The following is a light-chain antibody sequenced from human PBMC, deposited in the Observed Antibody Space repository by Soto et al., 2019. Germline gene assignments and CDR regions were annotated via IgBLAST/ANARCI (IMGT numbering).Light chain of an antibody. CDR1: QGIGDT. Sequence: EVVMTQSPATLSVSPGEGATLSCRASQGIGDTLAWYQHKPGQTPRLLIYDTSNRATGVPARFSGSGSGTDFTLTISSLEPEDCAIYYCQQRQYWPPITFGQGTRLEIK. J-gene: IGKJ5*01. V-gene: IGKV3-11*01. CDR3: QQRQYWPPIT. CDR2: DTS.